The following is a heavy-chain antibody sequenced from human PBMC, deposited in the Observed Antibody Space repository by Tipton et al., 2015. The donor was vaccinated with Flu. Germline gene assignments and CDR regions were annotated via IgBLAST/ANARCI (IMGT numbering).Heavy chain of an antibody. CDR3: ARGGEAESFDS. V-gene: IGHV5-51*01. CDR2: IYPGVSDT. Sequence: QLVQSGAEVTKPGESLKISCKGSGYSFDSYWIGWVRQMPGKGLEWMGIIYPGVSDTRYSPSFQGHITISADLATTTAYLQWSTLKASDTAMYYCARGGEAESFDSWGRGTLVTVSS. D-gene: IGHD3-16*01. CDR1: GYSFDSYW. J-gene: IGHJ4*02.